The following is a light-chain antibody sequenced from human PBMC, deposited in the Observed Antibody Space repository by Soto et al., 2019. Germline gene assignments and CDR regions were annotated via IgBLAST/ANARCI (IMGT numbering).Light chain of an antibody. CDR1: ESIRTW. Sequence: DIQMTQSPSTLSASIGDRVTITCRASESIRTWLAWYQHKPGKAPKFLIYDASTLESGVPSRFSGSGSGTEFTLTISSLQPDDFATYYCQQYNNYPSTFGQGTKVEIK. V-gene: IGKV1-5*01. CDR2: DAS. J-gene: IGKJ1*01. CDR3: QQYNNYPST.